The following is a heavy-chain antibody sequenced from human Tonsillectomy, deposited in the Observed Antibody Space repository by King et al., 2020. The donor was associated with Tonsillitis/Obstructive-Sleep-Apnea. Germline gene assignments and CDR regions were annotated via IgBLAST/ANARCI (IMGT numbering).Heavy chain of an antibody. CDR2: IYWDSDK. D-gene: IGHD6-19*01. Sequence: TLKESGPTLVKTTQTLTLTCTFSGGLPSTSGVGLGWVRQPPGKGPEWRALIYWDSDKCYHPTLKSRLTITKDTSKNQVVLKMNNQDPVDTATYYCAHRGVAGSMFYWGQGTLVTVSS. J-gene: IGHJ4*02. CDR1: GGLPSTSGVG. CDR3: AHRGVAGSMFY. V-gene: IGHV2-5*02.